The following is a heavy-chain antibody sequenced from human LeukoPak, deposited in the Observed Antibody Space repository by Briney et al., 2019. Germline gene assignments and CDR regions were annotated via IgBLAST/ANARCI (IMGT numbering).Heavy chain of an antibody. V-gene: IGHV3-7*03. D-gene: IGHD5-18*01. CDR2: INPGGSDH. J-gene: IGHJ4*02. CDR3: AKVRGYSPRDNPCDY. CDR1: GFTFSDFW. Sequence: TGGSLRLSCAASGFTFSDFWMDWLRQAPGKGLEWVASINPGGSDHYCVDSVKGRFSISRDNSKNTLYLQMNSLRAEDTAVYYCAKVRGYSPRDNPCDYWGQGTLVTVSS.